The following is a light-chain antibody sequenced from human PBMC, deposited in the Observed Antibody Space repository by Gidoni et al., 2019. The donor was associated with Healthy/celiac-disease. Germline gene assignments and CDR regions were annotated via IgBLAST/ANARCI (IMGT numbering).Light chain of an antibody. J-gene: IGKJ5*01. CDR1: QSVSSY. CDR2: DAS. Sequence: EIVLTQSPATLSLSPGERATLSCRASQSVSSYLAWYQQKPGQAPRLLIYDASNRATGIPARFSGSGSGTDFTLTISILEPEDLAVYYCQQRSNWPSGFGQGTRLEIK. V-gene: IGKV3-11*01. CDR3: QQRSNWPSG.